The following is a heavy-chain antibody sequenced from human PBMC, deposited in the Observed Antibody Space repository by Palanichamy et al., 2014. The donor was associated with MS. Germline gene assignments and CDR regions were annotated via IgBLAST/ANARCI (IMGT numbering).Heavy chain of an antibody. Sequence: QVQLVESGGGMVQPGRSLRLSCEAAGFTFSSYGLHWVRQAPGKGLEWLAVISYDGSYKFYADSVKGRFTISRDNSKNTLYLQMDSLRAEDTAVYYCAKGIATSSYYYYGMDVWGPGTTVTVS. V-gene: IGHV3-30*18. CDR3: AKGIATSSYYYYGMDV. CDR2: ISYDGSYK. D-gene: IGHD6-13*01. J-gene: IGHJ6*02. CDR1: GFTFSSYG.